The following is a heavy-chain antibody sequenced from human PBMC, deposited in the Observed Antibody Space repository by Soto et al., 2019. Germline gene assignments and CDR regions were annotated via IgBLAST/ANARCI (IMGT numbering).Heavy chain of an antibody. J-gene: IGHJ4*02. V-gene: IGHV4-59*01. D-gene: IGHD1-1*01. CDR3: AKWNEMKRSFDD. Sequence: SETLSLTCTVSAGSISNYYWNWIRQPPEKGLEWIGFIHHSGNSMSNPSLRSRLTMSVDTTEGQISLNLRAVTAADTAVYDCAKWNEMKRSFDDWGQGILVTVAS. CDR1: AGSISNYY. CDR2: IHHSGNS.